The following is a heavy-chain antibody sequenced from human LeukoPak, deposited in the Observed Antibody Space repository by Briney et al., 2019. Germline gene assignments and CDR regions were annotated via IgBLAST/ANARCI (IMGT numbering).Heavy chain of an antibody. CDR3: AILPRGDY. J-gene: IGHJ4*02. Sequence: GGSLRLSCAASGFTVSSNSMSWVRQAPGKGLDWVSVIHSGGSTYYADSVKGRFTLSRDNSKNTLYLQMNSLRAEDTAVYYCAILPRGDYWGQGTLVTVSS. CDR2: IHSGGST. CDR1: GFTVSSNS. V-gene: IGHV3-66*04.